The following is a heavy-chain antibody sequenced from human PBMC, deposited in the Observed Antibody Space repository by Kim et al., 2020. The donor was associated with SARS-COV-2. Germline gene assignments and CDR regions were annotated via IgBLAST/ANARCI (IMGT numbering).Heavy chain of an antibody. D-gene: IGHD1-26*01. V-gene: IGHV1-3*01. Sequence: ASVKVSCKASGYTFTSYAMHWVRQAPGQRLEWMGWINAGNGNTKYSQKFQGRVTITRDTSASTAYMELSSLRSEDTAVYYCARQGPKVGATGEVNYYCYFGMDGWGEGTKVTVSS. CDR2: INAGNGNT. J-gene: IGHJ6*02. CDR1: GYTFTSYA. CDR3: ARQGPKVGATGEVNYYCYFGMDG.